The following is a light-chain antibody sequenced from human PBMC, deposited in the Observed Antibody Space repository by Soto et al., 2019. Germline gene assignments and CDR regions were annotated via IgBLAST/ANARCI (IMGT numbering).Light chain of an antibody. CDR2: DNN. CDR3: GTWDGSLSAEV. Sequence: QSVLTQSPSVSAAPGQKVTISCSGSSSNIGNNYVSWYQQLPGTAPKVLIYDNNKRPSGIPDRFSGSKSGTSATLAITGLQTGDEADYYCGTWDGSLSAEVFGGGTKLTVL. CDR1: SSNIGNNY. J-gene: IGLJ2*01. V-gene: IGLV1-51*01.